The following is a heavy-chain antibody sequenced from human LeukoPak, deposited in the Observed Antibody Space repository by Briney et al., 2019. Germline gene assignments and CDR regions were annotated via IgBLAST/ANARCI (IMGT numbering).Heavy chain of an antibody. Sequence: PGGSLTLSCAASGFTFSSYWMSWVSQPPGKGMEWVANTKQDGSEKYYVDSVKGRFTISRDNAKNLLYLQMNSLRAEDTAVYYCARDQGYSSGWYDDDDAFDIWGQGTMVTVSS. CDR3: ARDQGYSSGWYDDDDAFDI. D-gene: IGHD6-19*01. V-gene: IGHV3-7*01. CDR2: TKQDGSEK. CDR1: GFTFSSYW. J-gene: IGHJ3*02.